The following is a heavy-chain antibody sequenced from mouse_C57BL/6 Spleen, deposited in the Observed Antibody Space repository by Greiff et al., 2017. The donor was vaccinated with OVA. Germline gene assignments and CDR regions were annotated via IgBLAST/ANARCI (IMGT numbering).Heavy chain of an antibody. D-gene: IGHD2-3*01. CDR1: GFTFSDYY. V-gene: IGHV5-16*01. J-gene: IGHJ4*01. CDR2: INYDGSST. CDR3: ARDTGGLLSMDY. Sequence: EVKLVESEGGLVQPGSSMKLSCTASGFTFSDYYMAWVRQVPEKGLEWVANINYDGSSTYYLDSLKSRFIISRDNGKNILYLQMSSLKSEDTATYYCARDTGGLLSMDYWGQGTSVTVSS.